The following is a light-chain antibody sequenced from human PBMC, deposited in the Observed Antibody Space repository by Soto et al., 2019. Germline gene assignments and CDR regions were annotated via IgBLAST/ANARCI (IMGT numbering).Light chain of an antibody. J-gene: IGKJ1*01. CDR2: WAS. V-gene: IGKV4-1*01. CDR3: QQYYSTPCT. Sequence: DIVMTQSPDSLAVSLGERATINCKSSQSVLYSSNNKNYLAWYQQKPGQPPKLLIYWASTRESGVPDRFSGSRSGTDFTLTIISLQAEDLAVYYCQQYYSTPCTFGHGTKVEIK. CDR1: QSVLYSSNNKNY.